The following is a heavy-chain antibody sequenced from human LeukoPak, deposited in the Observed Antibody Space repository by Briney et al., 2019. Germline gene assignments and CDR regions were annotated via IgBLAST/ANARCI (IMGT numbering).Heavy chain of an antibody. Sequence: AGSLRLSCAASGFTFSSYWMHWVRQAPGKGLVWVSRINSDGSSTSYADSVKGRFTISRDNAKNTLYLQMNSLRAEDTAVYYCERAPGFGELLEGAFDIWGQGTMVTVSS. V-gene: IGHV3-74*01. CDR3: ERAPGFGELLEGAFDI. J-gene: IGHJ3*02. CDR1: GFTFSSYW. CDR2: INSDGSST. D-gene: IGHD3-10*01.